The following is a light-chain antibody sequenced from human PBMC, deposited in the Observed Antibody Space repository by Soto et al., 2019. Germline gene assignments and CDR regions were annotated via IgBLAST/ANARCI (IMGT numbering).Light chain of an antibody. CDR2: EAS. J-gene: IGKJ1*01. CDR1: QTISSW. Sequence: DIQMTQSPSTLSGSVGDRVTITCRASQTISSWLAWYQQKPGKAPKLLIYEASTLKSGVPSRFSGSGSGTEFTLTISSLQPEDFATYYCQHYNSYSEAFGQGTKVDIK. CDR3: QHYNSYSEA. V-gene: IGKV1-5*03.